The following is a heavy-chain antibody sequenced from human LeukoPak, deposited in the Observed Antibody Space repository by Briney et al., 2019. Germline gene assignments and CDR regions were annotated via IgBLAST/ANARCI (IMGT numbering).Heavy chain of an antibody. CDR1: GFTFSNYA. Sequence: PGGSLRLSCAASGFTFSNYAMCWVRQAPGKGLDWVSAITGSGSSTYYADSVKGRFTISRDNSKNTLYLQNNSLRAEDTAVYYCASRDTTVTTPYQDYFDYWGQGTLVTVSS. J-gene: IGHJ4*02. CDR2: ITGSGSST. D-gene: IGHD4-17*01. CDR3: ASRDTTVTTPYQDYFDY. V-gene: IGHV3-23*01.